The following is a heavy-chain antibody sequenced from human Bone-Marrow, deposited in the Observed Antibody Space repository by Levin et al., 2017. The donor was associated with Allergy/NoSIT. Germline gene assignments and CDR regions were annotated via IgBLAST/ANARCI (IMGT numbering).Heavy chain of an antibody. D-gene: IGHD4-23*01. CDR1: GYTFTSYG. CDR3: ARDYPVSRWALDV. V-gene: IGHV1-18*04. J-gene: IGHJ3*01. Sequence: LGESLKISCKASGYTFTSYGINWVRQAPGQGLEWMAWITTYNGNTNYAQNFQGRVTLTTDTSTSTVYMELRSLTSDDTAVYYCARDYPVSRWALDVWGQGTMVTVSS. CDR2: ITTYNGNT.